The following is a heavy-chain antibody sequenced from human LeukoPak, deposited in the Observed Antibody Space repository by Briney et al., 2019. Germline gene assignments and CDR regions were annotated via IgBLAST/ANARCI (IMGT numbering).Heavy chain of an antibody. CDR3: ARGRTGFWSGPRYFDL. D-gene: IGHD3-3*01. J-gene: IGHJ2*01. V-gene: IGHV4-34*01. Sequence: PSETLSLTCAVYGGSFSGYYWSWIRQPPGKGLEWTGEINHGGSTNYNPSLKSRITISVDTSKNQFSLKLSSVTAADTAVYYCARGRTGFWSGPRYFDLWSRGTLVTVSS. CDR1: GGSFSGYY. CDR2: INHGGST.